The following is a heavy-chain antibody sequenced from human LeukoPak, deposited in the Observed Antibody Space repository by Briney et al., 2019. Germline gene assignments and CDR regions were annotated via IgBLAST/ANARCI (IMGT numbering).Heavy chain of an antibody. CDR3: AKNYESGRGVPYAMDV. Sequence: GGSLRLSCAASGFTFTSYAMRWVRQAPGKGLEWVSAIGSGSGGTTIYADSVKGRFTISGDNSKNTLYLQMTSLRGEDTAVYYCAKNYESGRGVPYAMDVWGQGTTVTVSS. V-gene: IGHV3-23*01. CDR2: IGSGSGGTT. J-gene: IGHJ6*02. CDR1: GFTFTSYA. D-gene: IGHD3-10*01.